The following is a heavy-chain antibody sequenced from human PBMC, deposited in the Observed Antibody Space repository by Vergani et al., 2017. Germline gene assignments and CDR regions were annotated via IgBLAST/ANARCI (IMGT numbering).Heavy chain of an antibody. CDR2: IWYDGSNK. D-gene: IGHD6-19*01. V-gene: IGHV3-33*01. CDR3: ASVQDSGWYGFYYYYGMDV. CDR1: GFTFSSYG. Sequence: QVQLVESGGGVVQPGRSLRLSCAASGFTFSSYGMHWVRQAPGKGLEWVAVIWYDGSNKYYADSVKGRFTISRDNSKNTLYLQMNSLRAEDTAVYYCASVQDSGWYGFYYYYGMDVWGQGTTVTVSS. J-gene: IGHJ6*02.